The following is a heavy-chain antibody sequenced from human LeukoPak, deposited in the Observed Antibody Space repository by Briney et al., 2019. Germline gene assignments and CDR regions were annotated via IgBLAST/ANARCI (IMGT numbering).Heavy chain of an antibody. V-gene: IGHV3-23*01. CDR1: GFTFSSYA. J-gene: IGHJ5*02. Sequence: NPGGSLRLSCAASGFTFSSYAMSWVRQASGKGLEWVSHVSGSGGSTYYADSVKGRFTISRDNSKNALYLQMNGLRGDDTAVYYCVKRTDVLTGYYNAWGLGTLVTVSS. D-gene: IGHD3-9*01. CDR3: VKRTDVLTGYYNA. CDR2: VSGSGGST.